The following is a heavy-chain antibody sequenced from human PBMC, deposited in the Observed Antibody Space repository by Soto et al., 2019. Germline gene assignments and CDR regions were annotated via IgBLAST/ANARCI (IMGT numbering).Heavy chain of an antibody. Sequence: SQTQPLTCAVSGGYISSGGYSWSWIRQPPGKGLEWIGYIYHSGSTYYNPSLKSRVTTSVDRSKNQFSLKLSSVTAADTAVYYCARVPDRWGQGTLVTVSS. CDR1: GGYISSGGYS. CDR2: IYHSGST. CDR3: ARVPDR. D-gene: IGHD2-2*01. V-gene: IGHV4-30-2*01. J-gene: IGHJ5*02.